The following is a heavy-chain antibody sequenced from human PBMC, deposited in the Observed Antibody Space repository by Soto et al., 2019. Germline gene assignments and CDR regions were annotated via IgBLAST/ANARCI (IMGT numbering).Heavy chain of an antibody. CDR3: ARGGPRITMIVVVMDDAFDI. J-gene: IGHJ3*02. V-gene: IGHV1-18*01. CDR1: GYTFTSYG. Sequence: ASVKVSCKASGYTFTSYGISWVRQAPGQGLEWMGWISAYNGNTNYAQKLQGRVTMTTDTSTSTAYMELRSLRSDDTAVYYCARGGPRITMIVVVMDDAFDIWGQGTMVTV. D-gene: IGHD3-22*01. CDR2: ISAYNGNT.